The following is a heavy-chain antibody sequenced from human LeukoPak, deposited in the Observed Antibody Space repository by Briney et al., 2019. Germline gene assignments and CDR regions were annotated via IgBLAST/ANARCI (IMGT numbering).Heavy chain of an antibody. J-gene: IGHJ3*02. Sequence: SETLSLTCTVSGGSISSSSYYWGWIRQPPGKGLEWIGSIYHSGSTYYNPSLKSRVTISVDTSKNQFSLKLSSVTAADTAVYYCASGAELTSGDAFDIWGQGTMVTVSS. V-gene: IGHV4-39*07. D-gene: IGHD1-7*01. CDR2: IYHSGST. CDR3: ASGAELTSGDAFDI. CDR1: GGSISSSSYY.